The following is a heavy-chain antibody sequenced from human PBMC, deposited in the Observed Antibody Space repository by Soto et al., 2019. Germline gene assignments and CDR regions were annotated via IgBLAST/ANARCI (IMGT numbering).Heavy chain of an antibody. J-gene: IGHJ4*02. Sequence: GGSLRLSCAASGFTFSDFTMNWVRQAPGKGLEWVSSISGSSSYIYYADSVKGRFTISRDNAKNSLYLQMNSLRAEDTAVYHCARGDRLRYFDWLSHHLDYWGQGTRVTVSS. D-gene: IGHD3-9*01. V-gene: IGHV3-21*01. CDR3: ARGDRLRYFDWLSHHLDY. CDR1: GFTFSDFT. CDR2: ISGSSSYI.